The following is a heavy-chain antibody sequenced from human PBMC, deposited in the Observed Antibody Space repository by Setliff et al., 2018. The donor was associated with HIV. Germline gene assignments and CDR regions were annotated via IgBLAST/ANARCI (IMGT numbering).Heavy chain of an antibody. D-gene: IGHD7-27*01. J-gene: IGHJ4*02. Sequence: PGGSLRLSCAGSGFTFSNYVMNWVRLAPGKGLEWVSCISSSSSYIYYGDSVKGRFTISRDNVKNSLYLQMNGLRAGDTAMYYCARNMPSGDPFDYWGQGTLVTVSS. CDR2: ISSSSSYI. CDR3: ARNMPSGDPFDY. CDR1: GFTFSNYV. V-gene: IGHV3-21*04.